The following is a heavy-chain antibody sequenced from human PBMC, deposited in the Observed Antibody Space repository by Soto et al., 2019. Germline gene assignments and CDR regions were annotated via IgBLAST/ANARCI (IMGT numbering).Heavy chain of an antibody. CDR2: TYYRSKWYN. Sequence: THPRTYAISGGSVSSNSAAWNCNKKNPSRGLEWLGRTYYRSKWYNDYAVSVKSRITINPDTSKNQFSLQLNSVTPEDTAVYYCARESDYGDPPSFLAYWGQGTFVTVSS. D-gene: IGHD4-17*01. CDR3: ARESDYGDPPSFLAY. V-gene: IGHV6-1*01. CDR1: GGSVSSNSAA. J-gene: IGHJ4*02.